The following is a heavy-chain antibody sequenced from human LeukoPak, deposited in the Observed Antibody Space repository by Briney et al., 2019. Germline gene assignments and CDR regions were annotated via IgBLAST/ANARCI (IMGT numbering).Heavy chain of an antibody. CDR2: ISGSGGST. CDR3: AKGGYSSSWYPFDY. V-gene: IGHV3-23*01. D-gene: IGHD6-13*01. J-gene: IGHJ4*02. Sequence: GGSLRLSCAASGFTFSSYAMSWVRQAPGKGLEWVSAISGSGGSTYYADSVKGRFTISRDNSKNTLYPQMNSLRAEDTAVYYCAKGGYSSSWYPFDYWGQGTLVTVSS. CDR1: GFTFSSYA.